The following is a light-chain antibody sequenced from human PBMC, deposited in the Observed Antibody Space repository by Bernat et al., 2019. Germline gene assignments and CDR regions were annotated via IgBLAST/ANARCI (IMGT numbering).Light chain of an antibody. CDR1: QVIGTY. Sequence: DIQLTHSPSFLSASVGDRVTITCRASQVIGTYLAWYQQKPGKAPNLLIYGASTLQTGVPSSFIGSGSGTEFTLTISSLRPEDFATYHCQQLNSYPITFGQGTRLEIK. V-gene: IGKV1-9*01. CDR2: GAS. CDR3: QQLNSYPIT. J-gene: IGKJ5*01.